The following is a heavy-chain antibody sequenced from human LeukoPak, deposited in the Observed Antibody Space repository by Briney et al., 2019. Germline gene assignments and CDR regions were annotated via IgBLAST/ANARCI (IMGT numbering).Heavy chain of an antibody. D-gene: IGHD3-22*01. Sequence: SGTLSLTCAVSGGSISSSNWWSWVRQPPGKGLEWIGEIYHSGSTNYNPSLKSRVTISVDKSKNQFSLKLSSVTAADTAVYYCARGGYYDSSGYYYYYYYMDVWGKGTTVTISS. J-gene: IGHJ6*03. CDR2: IYHSGST. CDR1: GGSISSSNW. CDR3: ARGGYYDSSGYYYYYYYMDV. V-gene: IGHV4-4*02.